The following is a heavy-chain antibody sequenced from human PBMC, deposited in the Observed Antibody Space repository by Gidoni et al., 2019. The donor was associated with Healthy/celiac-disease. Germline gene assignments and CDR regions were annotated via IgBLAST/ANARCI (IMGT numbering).Heavy chain of an antibody. D-gene: IGHD2-15*01. J-gene: IGHJ4*02. Sequence: QVQLQQWGAGLLKPSENRSLTCAVYGGSFSGYYWSWIRQPPGKGLEWIGEINHSGSTNYNPSLKSRVTISVDTSKNQFSLKLSSVTAADTAVYYCARGYCSGGSCYYLDWGQGTLVTVSS. CDR3: ARGYCSGGSCYYLD. V-gene: IGHV4-34*01. CDR2: INHSGST. CDR1: GGSFSGYY.